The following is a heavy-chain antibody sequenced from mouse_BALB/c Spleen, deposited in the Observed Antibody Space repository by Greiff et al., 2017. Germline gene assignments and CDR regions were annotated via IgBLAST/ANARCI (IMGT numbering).Heavy chain of an antibody. CDR3: ARYDYDGRFAY. CDR1: GFNIKDTY. CDR2: IDPANGNT. Sequence: VQLKESGAELVKPGASVKLSCTASGFNIKDTYMHWVKQRPEQGLEWIGRIDPANGNTKYDPKFQGKATITADTSSNTAYLQLSSLTSEDTAVYYCARYDYDGRFAYWGQGTLVTVSA. V-gene: IGHV14-3*02. D-gene: IGHD2-4*01. J-gene: IGHJ3*01.